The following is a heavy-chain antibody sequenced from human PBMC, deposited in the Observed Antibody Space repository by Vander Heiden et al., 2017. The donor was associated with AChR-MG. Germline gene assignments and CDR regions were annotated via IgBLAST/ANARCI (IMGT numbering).Heavy chain of an antibody. CDR2: ISSSSSYI. CDR1: GCTFSGYS. J-gene: IGHJ4*02. V-gene: IGHV3-21*01. CDR3: ARGNYPHLFDY. Sequence: EVQLVESGGGLVKPGGSLSLSCAASGCTFSGYSMTWVRQAPGKGLEWVSSISSSSSYIYYADSGKGRFTISRDNAKNSLDLQMNSLRAEDTAVYYCARGNYPHLFDYGGQGTLVTVSS. D-gene: IGHD3-10*01.